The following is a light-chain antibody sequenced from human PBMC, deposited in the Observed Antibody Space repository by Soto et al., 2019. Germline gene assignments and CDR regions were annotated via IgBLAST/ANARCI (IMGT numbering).Light chain of an antibody. CDR3: QQSYTTPIT. Sequence: DIQMTQSPSSLSASVGDRVIITCRASQTISSHLNWYQQKPGKAPNLLVYAASSLQSGVPSRFTGSGSGTDFTLTISSLLPEDFATYFCQQSYTTPITFGQGTRLEI. V-gene: IGKV1-39*01. CDR2: AAS. J-gene: IGKJ5*01. CDR1: QTISSH.